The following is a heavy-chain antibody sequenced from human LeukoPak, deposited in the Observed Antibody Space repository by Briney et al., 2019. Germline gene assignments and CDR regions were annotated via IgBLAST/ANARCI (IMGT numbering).Heavy chain of an antibody. J-gene: IGHJ3*02. CDR1: GFTFSSYG. D-gene: IGHD2-15*01. V-gene: IGHV3-30*02. CDR2: IRYDGSNK. Sequence: TGGSLRLSCAASGFTFSSYGMHWVRQALGKGLEWVAFIRYDGSNKYYADSVKGRFTISRDNSKNTLYLQMNSLRAEDTAVYYCAKDRWSAFDIWGQGTMVTVSS. CDR3: AKDRWSAFDI.